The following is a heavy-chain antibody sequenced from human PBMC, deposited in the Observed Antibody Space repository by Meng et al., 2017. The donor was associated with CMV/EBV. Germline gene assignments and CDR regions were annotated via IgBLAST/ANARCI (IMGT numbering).Heavy chain of an antibody. J-gene: IGHJ5*02. CDR2: IIPIFGTA. Sequence: SVKVSCKASGGTFSSYAISWVRQAPGQGLEWMGGIIPIFGTANYAQKFQGRVTITTDESTSTAYMELSSLRSEKTAVYYCAIGGISSSWYEPGTGWFDPWGQGTLVTVSS. V-gene: IGHV1-69*05. D-gene: IGHD6-13*01. CDR3: AIGGISSSWYEPGTGWFDP. CDR1: GGTFSSYA.